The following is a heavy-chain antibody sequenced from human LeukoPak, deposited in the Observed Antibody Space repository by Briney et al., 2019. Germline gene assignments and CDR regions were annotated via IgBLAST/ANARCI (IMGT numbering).Heavy chain of an antibody. CDR1: GFTFSSYT. V-gene: IGHV3-48*04. CDR3: ARGGYDYIWGSYRPVDY. CDR2: ISSSSSTT. J-gene: IGHJ4*02. D-gene: IGHD3-16*02. Sequence: GGSQRLSCGASGFTFSSYTMNWVRQAPGKGLEWVSYISSSSSTTHYTDSVKGRFTISRDNAKNSLYLQMDSLRAEDTAVYYCARGGYDYIWGSYRPVDYWGRGTLVTVSS.